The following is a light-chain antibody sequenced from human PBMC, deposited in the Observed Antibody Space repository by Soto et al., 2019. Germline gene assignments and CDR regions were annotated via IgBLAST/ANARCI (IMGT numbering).Light chain of an antibody. Sequence: DIQMAQSPSTLSASVGDRVTITCRASQSISSWLAWYQQKPGKAPKLLIYKASSLESGVPSRFSGSGSGTEFTLTISSLQPDDFATYYCQQYNSYWLTFGGGTKVEIK. J-gene: IGKJ4*01. V-gene: IGKV1-5*03. CDR3: QQYNSYWLT. CDR1: QSISSW. CDR2: KAS.